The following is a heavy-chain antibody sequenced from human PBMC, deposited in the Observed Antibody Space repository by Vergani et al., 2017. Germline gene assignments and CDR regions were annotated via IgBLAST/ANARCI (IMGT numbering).Heavy chain of an antibody. J-gene: IGHJ4*02. V-gene: IGHV4-34*01. CDR2: VNHGGST. D-gene: IGHD3-16*02. CDR3: ASIARAPTRRNPPPDY. Sequence: QVQLQEWGAGLLKTSETLSLTCGVSGGSFSDYYWSWIRQAPGMGLEWIGEVNHGGSTNYNPSLKSRVSISVDTSMNQFSLQLTSVTAADSALYFCASIARAPTRRNPPPDYWVQGILVTVSS. CDR1: GGSFSDYY.